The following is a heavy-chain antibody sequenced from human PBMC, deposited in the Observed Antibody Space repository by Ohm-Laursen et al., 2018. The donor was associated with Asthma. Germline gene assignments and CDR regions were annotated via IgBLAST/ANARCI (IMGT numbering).Heavy chain of an antibody. CDR2: IKSDGSSI. CDR1: GFTFSSYW. D-gene: IGHD6-13*01. V-gene: IGHV3-74*01. CDR3: AKDVLGFVAAAQD. Sequence: SLRLSCTASGFTFSSYWMHWLRQDPGKGLVWVSRIKSDGSSISYADSVKGRFTISRDNSKNTLYLQMNSLREEDTAVYYCAKDVLGFVAAAQDWGQGTLVTVSS. J-gene: IGHJ4*02.